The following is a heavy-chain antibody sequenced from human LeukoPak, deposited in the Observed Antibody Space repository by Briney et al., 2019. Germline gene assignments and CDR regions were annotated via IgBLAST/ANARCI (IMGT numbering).Heavy chain of an antibody. D-gene: IGHD3-22*01. Sequence: PGGSLRLSCAASGFTFSSYWMSWVRQAPGKGLEWVANIKQDGSEKYYVDSVKGRFTISRDNAENSLYLQMNSLRAEDTAVYYCARDRALNYYDSSGTGDYWGQGTLVTVSS. CDR2: IKQDGSEK. CDR3: ARDRALNYYDSSGTGDY. CDR1: GFTFSSYW. J-gene: IGHJ4*02. V-gene: IGHV3-7*01.